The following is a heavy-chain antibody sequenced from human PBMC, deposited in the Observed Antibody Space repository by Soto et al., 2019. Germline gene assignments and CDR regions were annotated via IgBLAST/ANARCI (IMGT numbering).Heavy chain of an antibody. CDR3: AKEYSAFFDF. Sequence: GRSLRLGCAAYRFSFYNYAMNWVRQAPGKGLEWVSAISAGGSNTNYADSVKGRFTISSDNSKNTLYLQMNGLRADDTAVYYCAKEYSAFFDFCAQGSSVPVSS. J-gene: IGHJ4*02. V-gene: IGHV3-23*01. CDR1: RFSFYNYA. D-gene: IGHD5-12*01. CDR2: ISAGGSNT.